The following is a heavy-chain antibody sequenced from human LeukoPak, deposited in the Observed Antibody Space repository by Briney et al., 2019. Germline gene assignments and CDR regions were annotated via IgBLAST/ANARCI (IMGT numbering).Heavy chain of an antibody. V-gene: IGHV1-8*01. CDR2: MNPKTGNT. Sequence: ASVKVSCKASGYIFPNYDINWVRQATGQGLEWMGWMNPKTGNTGYAQKFQGRVTMTRDTSTNTAYMERSSLRLEDTAVYYCARDNYPYGLDVWGQGTTVTVSS. CDR1: GYIFPNYD. J-gene: IGHJ6*02. D-gene: IGHD1-1*01. CDR3: ARDNYPYGLDV.